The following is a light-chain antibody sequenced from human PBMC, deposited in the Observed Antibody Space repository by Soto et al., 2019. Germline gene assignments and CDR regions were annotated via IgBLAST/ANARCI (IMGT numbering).Light chain of an antibody. CDR2: GAS. CDR1: QSVGHN. Sequence: DIVMTKSPVTLSVSPGDRATLSCRASQSVGHNLAWFQQKPGQAPRLLIYGASAGATGIPDRFSGSGFGTEFTLTISSLQSEDLEVYYCQQYNNWPRTFGQGTKVEMK. CDR3: QQYNNWPRT. V-gene: IGKV3-15*01. J-gene: IGKJ1*01.